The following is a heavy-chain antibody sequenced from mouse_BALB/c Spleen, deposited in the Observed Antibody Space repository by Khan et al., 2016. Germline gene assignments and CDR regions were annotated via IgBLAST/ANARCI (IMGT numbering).Heavy chain of an antibody. CDR2: ISYSGST. CDR3: ARHDYGSSYYFDY. Sequence: EVKLLESGPSLVKPSQTLSLTCSVTSDSITSGYWNWIRKFPGNKLEYMGYISYSGSTYYNPSLKSRISITRDTSKNQYYLQLNSVTTEDTATYYCARHDYGSSYYFDYWGQGTTLTVSS. J-gene: IGHJ2*01. CDR1: SDSITSGY. D-gene: IGHD1-1*01. V-gene: IGHV3-8*02.